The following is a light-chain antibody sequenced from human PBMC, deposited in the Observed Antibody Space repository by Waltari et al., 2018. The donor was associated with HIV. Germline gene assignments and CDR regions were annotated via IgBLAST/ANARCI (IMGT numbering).Light chain of an antibody. CDR1: SSDVGAYNY. V-gene: IGLV2-8*01. CDR3: SSYADSDTPVV. Sequence: QSALAQPPSASGSAGQSVTISCTGTSSDVGAYNYVSWYQQHPGKSPKLIIYDVTKRPSGVPDCCSGSKSGNTASLTVAGLQGEDEADYYCSSYADSDTPVVFGGGTKLTVL. J-gene: IGLJ2*01. CDR2: DVT.